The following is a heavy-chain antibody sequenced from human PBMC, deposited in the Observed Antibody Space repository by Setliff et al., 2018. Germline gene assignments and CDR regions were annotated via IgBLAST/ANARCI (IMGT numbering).Heavy chain of an antibody. D-gene: IGHD3-22*01. CDR3: ARASHYYDTSLRPHFDS. V-gene: IGHV4-38-2*02. CDR2: ISHGGST. Sequence: SETLSLTGTVSGFSISSGYFWGWIRQRPGKGLEWIGTISHGGSTYYNPSLKSRVTISVDTSKNQFSLRLTSETAADTAVYYCARASHYYDTSLRPHFDSWGQGTLVTVSS. CDR1: GFSISSGYF. J-gene: IGHJ4*02.